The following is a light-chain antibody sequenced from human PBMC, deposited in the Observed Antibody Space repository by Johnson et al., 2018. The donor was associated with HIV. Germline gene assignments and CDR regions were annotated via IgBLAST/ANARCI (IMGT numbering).Light chain of an antibody. CDR3: GTWDSSLSAGTRYV. J-gene: IGLJ1*01. V-gene: IGLV1-51*01. CDR1: SSNIGNNY. CDR2: DSN. Sequence: QSVLTQPPSVSAAPGQKVTISCSGSSSNIGNNYVSWYQHLPGEAPKLLIYDSNKRPSGIPDRFSGSKSGTSATLGITGLQTEDEADYFGGTWDSSLSAGTRYVFGTGTKVTVL.